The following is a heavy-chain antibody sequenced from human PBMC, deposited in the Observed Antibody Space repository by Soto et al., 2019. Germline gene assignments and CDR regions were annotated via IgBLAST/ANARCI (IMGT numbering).Heavy chain of an antibody. CDR2: IYSGGST. CDR1: GFTVSSNY. CDR3: ARGNRFGLGPQGYYYYYGMDV. Sequence: GGSLRLSCAASGFTVSSNYMSWVRQAPGKGLEWVSVIYSGGSTYYADSVKGRFTISRDNSKNTLYLQMNSLRAEDTAVYYCARGNRFGLGPQGYYYYYGMDVWGQGTTVTVSS. D-gene: IGHD3-9*01. J-gene: IGHJ6*02. V-gene: IGHV3-53*01.